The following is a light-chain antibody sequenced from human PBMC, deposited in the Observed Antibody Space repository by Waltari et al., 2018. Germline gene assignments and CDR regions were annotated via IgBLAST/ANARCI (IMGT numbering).Light chain of an antibody. J-gene: IGLJ2*01. CDR2: EVS. CDR3: SSYTGSISVV. Sequence: QSALTQPASVSGSPGQSITISCTGTSSDVGAYNYVSWYQRHPGKAPKLKIYEVSNRPGGVSNRFSASKSGNTASRTVSGVQAEDEADYYCSSYTGSISVVFGGGTKVTVL. CDR1: SSDVGAYNY. V-gene: IGLV2-14*01.